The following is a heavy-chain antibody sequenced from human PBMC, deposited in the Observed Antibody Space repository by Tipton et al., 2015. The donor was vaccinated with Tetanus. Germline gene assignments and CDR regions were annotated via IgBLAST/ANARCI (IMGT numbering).Heavy chain of an antibody. J-gene: IGHJ4*02. CDR1: GGSMSTYY. D-gene: IGHD2-15*01. CDR2: VYYTGST. Sequence: TLSLTCTVSGGSMSTYYWSWIRQPPGKGLEWIGYVYYTGSTDYNPSLKSRVTMSVDRSMNQFSLNLNSVTAADTAVYYCARGHLRGIVVAVFDFWGQGALVSVSS. CDR3: ARGHLRGIVVAVFDF. V-gene: IGHV4-59*12.